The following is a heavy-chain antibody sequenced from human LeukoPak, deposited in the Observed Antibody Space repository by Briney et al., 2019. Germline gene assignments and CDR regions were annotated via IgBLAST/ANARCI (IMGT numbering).Heavy chain of an antibody. CDR3: TFGVVIRDYYYYMDV. V-gene: IGHV1-69*05. J-gene: IGHJ6*03. D-gene: IGHD3-3*01. CDR1: GGTFSSYA. CDR2: IIPIFGTA. Sequence: SVKVSCKASGGTFSSYAISWVRQAPGQGLKWMGGIIPIFGTANYAQKFQGRVTITTDESTSTAYMELSSLRSEDTAVYYCTFGVVIRDYYYYMDVWGKGTTVTVSS.